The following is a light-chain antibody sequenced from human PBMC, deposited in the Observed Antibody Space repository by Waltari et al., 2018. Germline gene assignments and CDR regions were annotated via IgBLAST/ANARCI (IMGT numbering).Light chain of an antibody. CDR3: QQRSNWPPGVYT. CDR2: DAS. Sequence: EIVLTQSPATLSLSPGERATLSCRASQSVSTYLAWYHQKPGQPPRLLIYDASNRATGIPARFSGSGSGTDFTLTISSLEPEDFAVYYCQQRSNWPPGVYTFGQGTKLEIK. J-gene: IGKJ2*01. V-gene: IGKV3-11*01. CDR1: QSVSTY.